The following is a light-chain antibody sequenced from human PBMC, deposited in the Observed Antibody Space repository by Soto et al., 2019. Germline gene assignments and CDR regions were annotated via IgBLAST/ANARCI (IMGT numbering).Light chain of an antibody. V-gene: IGLV1-44*01. CDR3: AAWDDSLNGYV. CDR1: SXNIGSNT. J-gene: IGLJ1*01. CDR2: SNN. Sequence: QRVLTQPPSATGTPRQRVRISCSGSSXNIGSNTVNWYQQLPGTAPKLLIYSNNQRPSGXPDRFSGSKSGTSASLAISGLQSEDEADYYCAAWDDSLNGYVFGTGTKVTVL.